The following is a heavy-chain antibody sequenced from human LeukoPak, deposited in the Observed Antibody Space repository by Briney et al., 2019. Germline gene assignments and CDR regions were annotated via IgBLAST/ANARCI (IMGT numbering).Heavy chain of an antibody. CDR1: GGSIGSYY. Sequence: SETLSLTCTVSGGSIGSYYWSWIRQPPGKGLEWIGHISYSGSTNYNPSLKSRVTISVDTSKNQFSLKLSSVTAADTAVYYCARDQYGDYDFDYWGQGTLITVSS. J-gene: IGHJ4*02. CDR3: ARDQYGDYDFDY. D-gene: IGHD4-17*01. V-gene: IGHV4-59*01. CDR2: ISYSGST.